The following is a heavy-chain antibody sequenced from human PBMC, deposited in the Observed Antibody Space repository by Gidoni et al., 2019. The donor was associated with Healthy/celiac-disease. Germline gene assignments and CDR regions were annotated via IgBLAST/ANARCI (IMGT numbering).Heavy chain of an antibody. CDR2: INAGNGNT. V-gene: IGHV1-3*01. Sequence: QVQLVQSGAEVKKPGASVKVSCKASGYTFTSYAMHWVRQAPGQRLEWMGWINAGNGNTKYSQKFQGRVTITRDTSASTAYMELSSLRSEDTAVYYCARAPQIYSGSYLWNWFDPWGQGTLVTVSS. CDR3: ARAPQIYSGSYLWNWFDP. CDR1: GYTFTSYA. J-gene: IGHJ5*02. D-gene: IGHD1-26*01.